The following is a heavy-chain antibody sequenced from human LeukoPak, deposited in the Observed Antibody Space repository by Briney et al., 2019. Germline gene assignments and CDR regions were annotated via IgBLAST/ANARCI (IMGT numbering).Heavy chain of an antibody. D-gene: IGHD6-19*01. CDR1: GFTFSRYG. CDR2: ILNDGSSK. Sequence: AGGSLRLSCAVSGFTFSRYGMHWVRLAPGKGLEWVGVILNDGSSKYYADSVKGRFTISRDNSKNTLYLQMNSLRAEDTAVYYCARDKSRGWPFDYWGQGTLVAVSS. CDR3: ARDKSRGWPFDY. J-gene: IGHJ4*02. V-gene: IGHV3-33*05.